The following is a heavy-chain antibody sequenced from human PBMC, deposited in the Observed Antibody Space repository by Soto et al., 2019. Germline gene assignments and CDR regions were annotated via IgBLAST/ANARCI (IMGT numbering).Heavy chain of an antibody. CDR3: ATGRASDCPGCTQDY. D-gene: IGHD2-21*02. CDR2: VSGSGDST. J-gene: IGHJ4*02. V-gene: IGHV3-23*01. CDR1: AFTFSSYA. Sequence: EVQLLESGGGLAQPGGSLRLSCAASAFTFSSYAMSWVRQAPGKGLEWVSAVSGSGDSTYYADSVKGRFTISRDNSXNALYLQMNSLRAENTAVYYCATGRASDCPGCTQDYWGQGTLVTVSS.